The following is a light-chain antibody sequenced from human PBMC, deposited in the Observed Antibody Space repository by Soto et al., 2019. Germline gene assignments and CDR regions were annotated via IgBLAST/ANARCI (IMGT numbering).Light chain of an antibody. Sequence: NVLMGSPCSLAMVSGEMAAVSCRAIQTVHSGYLAWYQHKRGQAPRLLMYGVSDRAIGIPDRFRGSGSGTDFNLTIRRLEPEDFAVYYCQQRSNSPSLTFGGGTKVDIK. V-gene: IGKV3-11*01. CDR3: QQRSNSPSLT. CDR1: QTVHSGY. J-gene: IGKJ4*01. CDR2: GVS.